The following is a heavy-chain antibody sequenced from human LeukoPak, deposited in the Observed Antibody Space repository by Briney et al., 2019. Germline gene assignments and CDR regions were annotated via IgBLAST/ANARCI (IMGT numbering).Heavy chain of an antibody. CDR2: IYYSGST. J-gene: IGHJ5*02. D-gene: IGHD2-21*01. CDR3: ARVVVVRGTALFDP. V-gene: IGHV4-39*07. Sequence: PSETLSLTCTVSGGSISSSTYYWGWIRQPPGKGLEWIGSIYYSGSTYYNPSLRSPVTISVDTSKNQCSLKLSSVTAADTAVYYCARVVVVRGTALFDPWGQGTLVTVSS. CDR1: GGSISSSTYY.